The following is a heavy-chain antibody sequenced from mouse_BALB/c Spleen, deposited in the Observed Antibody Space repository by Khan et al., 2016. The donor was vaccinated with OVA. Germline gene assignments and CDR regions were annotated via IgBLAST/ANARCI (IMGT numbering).Heavy chain of an antibody. J-gene: IGHJ2*01. CDR1: GYSLTSVYA. Sequence: QLEESGPGLVKPSQSLSLTCTVTGYSLTSVYAWNWIRQFPGNKLEWMGYISYSCSTSYNPSLKSRISINRATSQNQLFLQLNSVTTEDTATYNCARSIMANWGQGTTLTVSA. V-gene: IGHV3-2*02. CDR2: ISYSCST. CDR3: ARSIMAN.